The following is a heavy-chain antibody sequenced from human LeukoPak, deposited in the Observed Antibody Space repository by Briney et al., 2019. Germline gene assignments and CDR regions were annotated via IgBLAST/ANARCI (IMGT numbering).Heavy chain of an antibody. CDR2: ISGSGGST. CDR1: GFTFSSYA. V-gene: IGHV3-23*01. Sequence: GESLKISCKGSGFTFSSYAMSWVRQAPGKGLEWVSGISGSGGSTYYADSVKGRFTISRDNSKNTLYLQMNSLRAEDTAVYYCAKDFFGYGPLQGPDAFDIWGQGTMVTVSS. J-gene: IGHJ3*02. CDR3: AKDFFGYGPLQGPDAFDI. D-gene: IGHD5-12*01.